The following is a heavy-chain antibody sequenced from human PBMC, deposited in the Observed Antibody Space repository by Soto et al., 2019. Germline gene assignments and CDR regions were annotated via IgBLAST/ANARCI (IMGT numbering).Heavy chain of an antibody. CDR2: IYYSGST. CDR3: ATKTSAWTNTFDY. D-gene: IGHD6-19*01. Sequence: SETLSLTCTVSGGSISSGGYYWSWIRQHPGKGLEWIGYIYYSGSTYYNPSLKSRVTISVDTSKNQFSLKLSSVTAADTAVYYCATKTSAWTNTFDYWGQGTLVTVSS. CDR1: GGSISSGGYY. J-gene: IGHJ4*02. V-gene: IGHV4-31*03.